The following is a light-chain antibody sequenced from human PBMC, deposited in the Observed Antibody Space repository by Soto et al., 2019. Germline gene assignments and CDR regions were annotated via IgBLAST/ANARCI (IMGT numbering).Light chain of an antibody. J-gene: IGKJ1*01. CDR3: QQYNNWRT. CDR1: QSVSSRY. V-gene: IGKV3-20*01. Sequence: EIVLTQSPATLSLSPGERATLSCRASQSVSSRYLAWYQQKPGQAPRLLIYGASSRATGIPDRFSGSGSGTDFTLTISRLEPEDFTVYYCQQYNNWRTFGQGTKV. CDR2: GAS.